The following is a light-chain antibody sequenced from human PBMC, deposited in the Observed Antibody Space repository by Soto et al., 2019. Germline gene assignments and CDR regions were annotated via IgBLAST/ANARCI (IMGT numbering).Light chain of an antibody. CDR2: DAS. J-gene: IGKJ3*01. V-gene: IGKV3-11*01. CDR3: QQRTNGFT. Sequence: EIVLTQSPATLSLSPGERATLSCRASQSVSSYLAWYQQKPGQAPRLLIYDASNRATGIPARFSGSGSGTDFTLTISRLEPEDFAVYYCQQRTNGFTFGPGTKVDIE. CDR1: QSVSSY.